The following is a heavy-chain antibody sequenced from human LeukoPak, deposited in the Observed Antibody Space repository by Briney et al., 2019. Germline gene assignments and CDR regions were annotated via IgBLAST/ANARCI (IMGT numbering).Heavy chain of an antibody. CDR1: GGTFSSYT. CDR3: ARDAGVGYCSGGSRKLLRPGVTYYFDY. Sequence: SVKVSCKASGGTFSSYTISWVRQAPGQGLEWMGRIIPILGIANYAQKFQGRVTITADKSTSTAYMELSSLRSEDTAVYYCARDAGVGYCSGGSRKLLRPGVTYYFDYWGQGTLVTVSS. CDR2: IIPILGIA. V-gene: IGHV1-69*04. D-gene: IGHD2-15*01. J-gene: IGHJ4*02.